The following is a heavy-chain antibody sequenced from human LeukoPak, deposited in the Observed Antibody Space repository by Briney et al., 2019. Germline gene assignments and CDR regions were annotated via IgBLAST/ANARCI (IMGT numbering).Heavy chain of an antibody. D-gene: IGHD6-13*01. CDR1: GDSVSSNSAS. Sequence: SQTLSLTCVISGDSVSSNSASWNWIRQSPSRGLEWLGRTYYRSKWYNDYAVSVKSRITIIPDTSKNQFSLKLSSVTAADTAVYYCARRAGLSYSSSWYRYFQHWGQGTLVTVSS. CDR2: TYYRSKWYN. J-gene: IGHJ1*01. CDR3: ARRAGLSYSSSWYRYFQH. V-gene: IGHV6-1*01.